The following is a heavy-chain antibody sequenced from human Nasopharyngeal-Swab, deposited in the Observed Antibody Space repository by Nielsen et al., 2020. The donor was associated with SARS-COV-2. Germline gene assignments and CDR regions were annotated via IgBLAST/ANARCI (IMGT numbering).Heavy chain of an antibody. CDR3: ARRSTAVKFDY. V-gene: IGHV4-4*02. Sequence: WIRQPPGKGLEWIGEIYHSGSTNYNPPLKSRVTISVDKSKNQFSLKLSSVTAADTAVYYCARRSTAVKFDYWGQGTLVTVSS. J-gene: IGHJ4*02. CDR2: IYHSGST.